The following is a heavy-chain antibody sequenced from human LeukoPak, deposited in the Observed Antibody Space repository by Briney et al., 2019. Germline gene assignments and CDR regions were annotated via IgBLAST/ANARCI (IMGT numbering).Heavy chain of an antibody. J-gene: IGHJ4*02. V-gene: IGHV3-23*01. CDR2: ISGSGGST. CDR1: GFAFSSYA. CDR3: AKDLTGSQRGRYFDY. D-gene: IGHD7-27*01. Sequence: GGSLRLSCAASGFAFSSYAMSWVRQAPGKGLEWVSTISGSGGSTYYADSVKGRFTISRDNSKNTLYLQMNSLRAEDTAVYYCAKDLTGSQRGRYFDYWGQGTLVTVSS.